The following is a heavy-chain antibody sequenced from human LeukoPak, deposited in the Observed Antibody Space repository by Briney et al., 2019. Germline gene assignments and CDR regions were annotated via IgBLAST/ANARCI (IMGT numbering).Heavy chain of an antibody. D-gene: IGHD3-22*01. Sequence: SVKVSCKASGGTFSSYAISWVRQAPGQGLEWMGRIIPILGIANYAQKFQGRVTITADKSTSTAYMELSSLRSEDTAVYYCARVSASYYDSSGYPTDHFDCWGQGTLVTVSS. CDR2: IIPILGIA. CDR3: ARVSASYYDSSGYPTDHFDC. V-gene: IGHV1-69*04. J-gene: IGHJ4*02. CDR1: GGTFSSYA.